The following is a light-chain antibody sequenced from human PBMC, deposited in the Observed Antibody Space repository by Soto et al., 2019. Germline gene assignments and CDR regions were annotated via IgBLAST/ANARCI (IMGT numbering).Light chain of an antibody. J-gene: IGKJ4*02. CDR3: MQWITFT. CDR2: KAS. V-gene: IGKV2-30*02. Sequence: ILLTQSPLSLPVTLGQSASISCRSSPSLVHSDGNTYLNWFQQRPGQSPRRLIYKASNRDSGVPDRFSGRGSGSEFTLTISRVEADDVGVYYCMQWITFTFGKGTWVEI. CDR1: PSLVHSDGNTY.